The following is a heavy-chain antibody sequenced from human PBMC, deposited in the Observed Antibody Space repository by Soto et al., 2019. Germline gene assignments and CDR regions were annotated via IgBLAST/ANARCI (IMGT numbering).Heavy chain of an antibody. J-gene: IGHJ4*02. CDR1: GGSFSGYY. Sequence: SETLSLPCAVYGGSFSGYYLSWIRQPPGKGLEWIGEINHSGSTNYNPSLKSRVTISVDTSKNQFSLKLSSVTAADTAVYYCARELELLDYFDYWGQGTLVTVSS. CDR2: INHSGST. CDR3: ARELELLDYFDY. D-gene: IGHD1-7*01. V-gene: IGHV4-34*01.